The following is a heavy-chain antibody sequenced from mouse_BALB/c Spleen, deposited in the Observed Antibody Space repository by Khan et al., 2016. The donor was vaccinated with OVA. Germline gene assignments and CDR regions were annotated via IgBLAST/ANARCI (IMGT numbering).Heavy chain of an antibody. CDR1: GHTFTHYG. CDR3: ARPPYFSYAMDN. CDR2: INTYTGEP. Sequence: QIQLVQSGPELKKPGETVKISCKASGHTFTHYGMNWVKQPPGKGLKWMGWINTYTGEPTYADDFNGRFAFSLETSASTAYLQINNLKNEDTATYFWARPPYFSYAMDNWGQGTSVTVSS. V-gene: IGHV9-3-1*01. D-gene: IGHD2-10*01. J-gene: IGHJ4*01.